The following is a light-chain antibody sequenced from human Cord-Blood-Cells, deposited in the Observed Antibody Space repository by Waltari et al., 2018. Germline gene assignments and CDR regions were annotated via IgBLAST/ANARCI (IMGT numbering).Light chain of an antibody. Sequence: SYELTQPPSVSVSPGQTASITCSGDKLGDKYACWYQQKPGHSPVLVIYQDSKRPSGIPGRFSGSNSGNTATLTISGTQAMDEADYYCQAWDSSTVVVGGGTKLTVL. CDR3: QAWDSSTVV. CDR1: KLGDKY. J-gene: IGLJ2*01. V-gene: IGLV3-1*01. CDR2: QDS.